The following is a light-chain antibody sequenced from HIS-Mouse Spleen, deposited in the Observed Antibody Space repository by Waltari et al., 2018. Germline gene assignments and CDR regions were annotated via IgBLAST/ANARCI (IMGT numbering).Light chain of an antibody. CDR2: DDS. Sequence: SYVLTQPPSVSVAPGQTARITCGGNNRGSKIVHWYQQKPGQAPVLVVYDDSDRPSGIPERFSGSKSGNTASLTISGLQAEDEADYYCCSYAGSYTGVFGTGTKVTVL. CDR1: NRGSKI. V-gene: IGLV3-21*02. CDR3: CSYAGSYTGV. J-gene: IGLJ1*01.